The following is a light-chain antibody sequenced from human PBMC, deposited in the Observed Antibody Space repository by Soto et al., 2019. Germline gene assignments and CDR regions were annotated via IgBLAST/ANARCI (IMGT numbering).Light chain of an antibody. V-gene: IGKV1-6*01. CDR2: AAS. Sequence: AIQMTQSPSSLSASVGDRVIITCRASEGIRNDLGWFQQKPGKPPKLLIYAASSLHSGVPSRFSGSGSGTDFTLTINSLQPEDSATYYCLQDYDYPYTFGQGTKLEIK. CDR1: EGIRND. CDR3: LQDYDYPYT. J-gene: IGKJ2*01.